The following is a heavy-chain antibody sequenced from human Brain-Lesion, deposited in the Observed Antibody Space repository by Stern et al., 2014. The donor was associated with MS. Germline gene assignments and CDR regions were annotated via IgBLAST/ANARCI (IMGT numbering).Heavy chain of an antibody. Sequence: QVQLVESGPGLVKPSETLSLTCTVSGGSIGRSSYYWGWIRQPPGKGLEWIGHIFYTGSTYYDPCRNRRVTTPMVTYNNYFSPRLNSVTAADTAVYYCARGAGVFDSWGQGTLVTVSP. CDR2: IFYTGST. V-gene: IGHV4-39*02. CDR1: GGSIGRSSYY. J-gene: IGHJ4*02. D-gene: IGHD6-19*01. CDR3: ARGAGVFDS.